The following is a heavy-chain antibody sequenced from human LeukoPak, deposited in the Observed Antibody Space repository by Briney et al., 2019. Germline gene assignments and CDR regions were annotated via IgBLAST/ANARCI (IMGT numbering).Heavy chain of an antibody. CDR2: ISSYGDST. CDR1: GFTFSSYA. J-gene: IGHJ6*02. V-gene: IGHV3-64*02. Sequence: GRSLRLSCAASGFTFSSYAMHWVRQAPGKGLEYVSAISSYGDSTYYADSVKGRCTISRDNSKNTLYLQMGSLRAEDMAVYYCARGNRGNYYYGMDVWGQGTTVTVSS. CDR3: ARGNRGNYYYGMDV.